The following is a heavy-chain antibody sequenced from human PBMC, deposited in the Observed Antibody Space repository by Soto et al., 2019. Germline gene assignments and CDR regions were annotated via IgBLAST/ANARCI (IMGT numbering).Heavy chain of an antibody. D-gene: IGHD6-6*01. CDR2: ISTYNGDA. J-gene: IGHJ6*02. V-gene: IGHV1-18*01. CDR3: AREGPRPYYYYGMDV. Sequence: QAQLEQSGAAVKKPGASVKVSCKSSGYTFSTSGISWVRQAPGQGLEWMGWISTYNGDANYAQRFQGRVTMTTDTSTSTTFMERRSLRSDDTAVYYCAREGPRPYYYYGMDVWGQGTTVTVSS. CDR1: GYTFSTSG.